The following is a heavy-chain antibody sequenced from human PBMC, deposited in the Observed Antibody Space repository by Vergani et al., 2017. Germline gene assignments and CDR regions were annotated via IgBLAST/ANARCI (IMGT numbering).Heavy chain of an antibody. Sequence: QVQLVQSGAEVKKPGSSVKVSCKASGGTFSSYAISWVRQAPGQGLEWMGWMNPNSGNTGYAQKFQGRVTMTRNTSISTAYMELSSLRSEDTAVYYCARFRRMDVWGKGTTVTVSS. CDR2: MNPNSGNT. V-gene: IGHV1-8*02. CDR3: ARFRRMDV. J-gene: IGHJ6*04. D-gene: IGHD3-10*01. CDR1: GGTFSSYA.